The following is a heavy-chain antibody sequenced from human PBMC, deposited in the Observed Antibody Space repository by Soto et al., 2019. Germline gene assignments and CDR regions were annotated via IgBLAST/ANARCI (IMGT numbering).Heavy chain of an antibody. CDR2: ISSSGSTI. CDR3: AREPETYYYDSSGYYDAFDI. V-gene: IGHV3-48*03. Sequence: SLRLSCSASGFTFSRYEMNWVRQAPGKGLEWVSYISSSGSTIYYADSVKGRFTISRDNAKNSLYLQMNSLRAEDTAVYYCAREPETYYYDSSGYYDAFDIWGQGTMVTVSS. D-gene: IGHD3-22*01. CDR1: GFTFSRYE. J-gene: IGHJ3*02.